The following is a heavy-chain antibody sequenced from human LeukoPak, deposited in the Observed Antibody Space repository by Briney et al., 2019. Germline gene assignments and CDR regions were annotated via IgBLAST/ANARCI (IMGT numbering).Heavy chain of an antibody. Sequence: PSETLSLTCTVSGGSISSYYWSWIRQPAGKGLEWIGRIYTSGSTNYNPSLKSRVTMSVDTSKNQFSLKLSSVTAADTAVYYCASLWFGELSELDAFDIWGQGTMVTVSS. J-gene: IGHJ3*02. CDR1: GGSISSYY. D-gene: IGHD3-10*01. CDR3: ASLWFGELSELDAFDI. CDR2: IYTSGST. V-gene: IGHV4-4*07.